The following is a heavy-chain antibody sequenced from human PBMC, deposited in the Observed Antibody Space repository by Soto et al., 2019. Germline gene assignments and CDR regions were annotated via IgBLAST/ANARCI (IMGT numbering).Heavy chain of an antibody. CDR2: INPTSSHI. CDR1: GFTFSAYH. D-gene: IGHD2-15*01. CDR3: ARGYCGGGGCYLRRDAFDV. J-gene: IGHJ3*01. Sequence: EVQLVESGGGLVMPGGSLRLSCAASGFTFSAYHMNWVRQAPGKGLEWVSSINPTSSHIYYAVPVRGRFTISRDDSKNSVSLQMNSLRTEDAALYYCARGYCGGGGCYLRRDAFDVWGQGTMVTVSS. V-gene: IGHV3-21*01.